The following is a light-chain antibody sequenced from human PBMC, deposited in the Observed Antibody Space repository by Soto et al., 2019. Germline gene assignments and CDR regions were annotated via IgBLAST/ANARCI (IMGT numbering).Light chain of an antibody. CDR1: QSVSSSY. CDR3: QQYGSSLSMYT. Sequence: EIVLTQSPGTLSLSPGERATLSCRASQSVSSSYLAWYQQKPGQAPRLLIYGASSRATGIPDRLSGSGSGTDFTLTISRLEPEDFAVYYCQQYGSSLSMYTFGQGTKLEIK. CDR2: GAS. V-gene: IGKV3-20*01. J-gene: IGKJ2*01.